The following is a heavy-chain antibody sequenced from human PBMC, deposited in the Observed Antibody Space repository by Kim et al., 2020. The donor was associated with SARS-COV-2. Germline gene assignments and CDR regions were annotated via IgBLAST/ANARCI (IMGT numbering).Heavy chain of an antibody. J-gene: IGHJ6*02. CDR1: GFTFSNAW. Sequence: GGSLRLSCAASGFTFSNAWMSWVRQAPGKGLEWVGRIKSKTDGGTTDYAAPVKGRFTISRDDSKNTLYLQMNSLKTEDTAVYYCTTDPTVLRFLEWLNLDYYGMDVWGQGTTVTVSS. D-gene: IGHD3-3*01. V-gene: IGHV3-15*01. CDR3: TTDPTVLRFLEWLNLDYYGMDV. CDR2: IKSKTDGGTT.